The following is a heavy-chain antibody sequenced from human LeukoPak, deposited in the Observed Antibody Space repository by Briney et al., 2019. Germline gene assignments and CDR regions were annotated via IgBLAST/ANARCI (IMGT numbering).Heavy chain of an antibody. CDR3: ARHRRPRYSYGLFDY. V-gene: IGHV4-59*08. J-gene: IGHJ4*02. D-gene: IGHD5-18*01. Sequence: SETLSLTCTVSGGSISSYYWSWIRQPPGKGLEWIGYIYYSGSTNYNPSLKSRVTISVDTSKNQFSLKLSSVTAADTAVFYCARHRRPRYSYGLFDYWGQGTLVTVSS. CDR1: GGSISSYY. CDR2: IYYSGST.